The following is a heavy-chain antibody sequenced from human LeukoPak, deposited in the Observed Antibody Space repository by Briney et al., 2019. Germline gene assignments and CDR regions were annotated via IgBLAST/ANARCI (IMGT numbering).Heavy chain of an antibody. J-gene: IGHJ4*02. V-gene: IGHV4-34*01. D-gene: IGHD6-13*01. Sequence: SETLSLTCAVYGGSFSGYYWSWIRQPPGKGLEWIGEINHSGSTNYNPSLKSRVTISVDTSKNQFSLKLSSVTAADTAVYYCARGFGDSSSWSCFDYWGQGTLGTVSS. CDR3: ARGFGDSSSWSCFDY. CDR1: GGSFSGYY. CDR2: INHSGST.